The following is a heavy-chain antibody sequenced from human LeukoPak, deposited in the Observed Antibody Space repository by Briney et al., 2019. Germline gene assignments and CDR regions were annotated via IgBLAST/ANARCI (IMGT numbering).Heavy chain of an antibody. J-gene: IGHJ4*02. CDR3: ARGGRIKWLRFDY. Sequence: PSETLSLTCTVSGGSISRSRYYWGWIRQPPGKGLEWIGSMYYSGSTYYNPSLKSRVTTSVDTSKNQFSLKLSSVTAADTAVYYCARGGRIKWLRFDYWGQGTLVTVSS. D-gene: IGHD5-12*01. CDR2: MYYSGST. V-gene: IGHV4-39*07. CDR1: GGSISRSRYY.